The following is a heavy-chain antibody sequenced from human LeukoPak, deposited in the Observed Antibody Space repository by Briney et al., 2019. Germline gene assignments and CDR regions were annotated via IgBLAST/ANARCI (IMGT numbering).Heavy chain of an antibody. Sequence: GESLQISCKTSGYSFTSYWIGWVRQMSGKGLEWMGIIYPGDSDTRYSPSFQGQVTISADRSISTAYLQWSSLKASDTAMYYCARPNIVGATHAINYWGQGTLVTVSS. D-gene: IGHD1-26*01. CDR1: GYSFTSYW. CDR3: ARPNIVGATHAINY. V-gene: IGHV5-51*01. CDR2: IYPGDSDT. J-gene: IGHJ4*02.